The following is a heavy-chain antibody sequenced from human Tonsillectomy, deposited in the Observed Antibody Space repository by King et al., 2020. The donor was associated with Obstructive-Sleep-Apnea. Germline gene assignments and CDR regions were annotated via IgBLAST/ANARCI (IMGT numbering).Heavy chain of an antibody. CDR3: AKDRCGGDCYSWEGYFYGMDV. Sequence: VQLVESGGGVVQPGRSLRLSCAASGFSFSSYGMHWVRQAPGKGLEWVAFTRYDGSNKYYADSVKGRFTISRDNSKGMLYLKMNSLRAEDTAVYYCAKDRCGGDCYSWEGYFYGMDVWGQGTTVTVSS. CDR1: GFSFSSYG. CDR2: TRYDGSNK. D-gene: IGHD2-21*02. J-gene: IGHJ6*02. V-gene: IGHV3-30*02.